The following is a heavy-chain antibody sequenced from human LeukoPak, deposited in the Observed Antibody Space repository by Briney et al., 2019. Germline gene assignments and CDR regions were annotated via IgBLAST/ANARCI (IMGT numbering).Heavy chain of an antibody. CDR2: ISSSSRTI. CDR3: ARLITTYYYYMDV. J-gene: IGHJ6*03. CDR1: GFTFDDYG. V-gene: IGHV3-48*01. D-gene: IGHD3-22*01. Sequence: GGSLRLSCAASGFTFDDYGMSWVRQAPGKGLEWVSYISSSSRTIYYADSVKGRFTISRDNAKNSLYLQMNSLRAEDTAVYYCARLITTYYYYMDVWGKGTTVTVSS.